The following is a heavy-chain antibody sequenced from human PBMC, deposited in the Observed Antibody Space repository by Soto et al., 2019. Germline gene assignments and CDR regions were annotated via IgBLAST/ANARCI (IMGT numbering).Heavy chain of an antibody. CDR3: ARYVPFTVRGAVPFDH. CDR2: ISVHNGDT. J-gene: IGHJ4*02. V-gene: IGHV1-18*01. D-gene: IGHD3-10*01. Sequence: QVQLVQSGAEVKKPGASVKVSCTASGYTFSDYGISWVRQAPGQGLEWMGWISVHNGDTTSAQKFQGRVTMTTDTSTNRYYMELWSLTSDDTAVYYCARYVPFTVRGAVPFDHWGQVTLVTVAS. CDR1: GYTFSDYG.